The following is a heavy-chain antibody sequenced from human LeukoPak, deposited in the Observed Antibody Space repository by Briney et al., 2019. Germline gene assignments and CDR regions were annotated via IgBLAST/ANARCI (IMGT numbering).Heavy chain of an antibody. CDR3: ASRSHFGVVIKDYYYYYGMDV. CDR2: INPNSGGT. V-gene: IGHV1-2*06. D-gene: IGHD3-3*01. CDR1: GYTFTGYY. J-gene: IGHJ6*02. Sequence: GASVKVSCKASGYTFTGYYMHWVRQAPGQGLEWMGRINPNSGGTNYAQKFQGRVTITADESTSTAYMELSSLRSEDTAVYYCASRSHFGVVIKDYYYYYGMDVWGQGTTVTVSS.